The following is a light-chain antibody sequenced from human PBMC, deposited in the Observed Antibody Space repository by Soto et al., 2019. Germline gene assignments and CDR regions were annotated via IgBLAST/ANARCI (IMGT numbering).Light chain of an antibody. CDR3: CSFAGGTTFWL. J-gene: IGLJ3*02. CDR2: EVS. V-gene: IGLV2-14*01. Sequence: QSALTQPASVSGSPGQSITISCTETSSDVGGYDYVSWYQLHPGKAPKVMIYEVSNRPSGVSNRFSGSKSGNTASLTISGLQAEDEADYHCCSFAGGTTFWLFGGGTKLTVL. CDR1: SSDVGGYDY.